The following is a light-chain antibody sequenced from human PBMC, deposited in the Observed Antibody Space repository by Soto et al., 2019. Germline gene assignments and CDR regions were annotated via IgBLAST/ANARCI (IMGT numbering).Light chain of an antibody. CDR2: GAF. CDR1: QRVGTN. Sequence: EIVMTQSPATLSVSPGERATLSCRASQRVGTNLAGYQQKPGQAPRLLIYGAFTRATGTPDRFSGSGSGTECTLTISSPQSEDCAFYHGQHYKSWYSSTFGPGTRLEIK. J-gene: IGKJ5*01. V-gene: IGKV3-15*01. CDR3: QHYKSWYSST.